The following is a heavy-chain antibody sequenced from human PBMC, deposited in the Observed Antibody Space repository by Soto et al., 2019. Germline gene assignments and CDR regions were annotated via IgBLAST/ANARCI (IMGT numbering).Heavy chain of an antibody. J-gene: IGHJ1*01. V-gene: IGHV3-23*01. CDR3: TKGGDSWSGYAQH. CDR2: ISDSGGSS. D-gene: IGHD3-3*01. Sequence: GGSLRPSCADFGFSFGNYVTNWVRQARGKGLEWVSGISDSGGSSSSADSVKGRYTVSRDNSKNTLYLQMDSVTGDDTAVYYCTKGGDSWSGYAQHWGQGALVTVSS. CDR1: GFSFGNYV.